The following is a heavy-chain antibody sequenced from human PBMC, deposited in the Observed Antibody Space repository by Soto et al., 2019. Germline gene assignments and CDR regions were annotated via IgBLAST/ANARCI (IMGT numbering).Heavy chain of an antibody. CDR1: GFTFSSYA. Sequence: GGSLRLSCAASGFTFSSYAMTWVRQTPGKGLEWVSDISGGGAATHYADSVKGRFTMSRDNSKNTLYLQMSSLRAEVTAVYYCAKTAGSTAYHYYYMDVWGKGTTVTVSS. CDR2: ISGGGAAT. V-gene: IGHV3-23*01. J-gene: IGHJ6*03. CDR3: AKTAGSTAYHYYYMDV. D-gene: IGHD1-26*01.